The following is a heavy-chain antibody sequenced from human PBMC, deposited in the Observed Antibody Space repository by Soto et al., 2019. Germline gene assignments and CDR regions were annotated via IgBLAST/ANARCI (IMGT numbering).Heavy chain of an antibody. D-gene: IGHD3-22*01. J-gene: IGHJ4*02. Sequence: PSETLSLTCTVSGGSISSYYWSWIRQPPGKGLEWIGYIYYSGSTNYNPSLKSRVTISVDTSKNQFSLKLSSVTAADTAVYYCARARPDSSGYHGAHTATIDYWGQGTLVTVSS. V-gene: IGHV4-59*01. CDR1: GGSISSYY. CDR2: IYYSGST. CDR3: ARARPDSSGYHGAHTATIDY.